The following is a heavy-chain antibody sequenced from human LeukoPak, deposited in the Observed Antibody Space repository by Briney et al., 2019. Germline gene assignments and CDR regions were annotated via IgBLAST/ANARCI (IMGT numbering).Heavy chain of an antibody. V-gene: IGHV4-59*01. D-gene: IGHD2/OR15-2a*01. J-gene: IGHJ4*02. Sequence: SETLSLTCSVSSGSISDYYWSWIRKPPGKGLEWIGYIYYSGSTNYNPSLKSRVTILVDMSKNQFSLKMSSVTAADTAVYYCARELKVGNTGYYFDYWGQGTLVTVSS. CDR2: IYYSGST. CDR3: ARELKVGNTGYYFDY. CDR1: SGSISDYY.